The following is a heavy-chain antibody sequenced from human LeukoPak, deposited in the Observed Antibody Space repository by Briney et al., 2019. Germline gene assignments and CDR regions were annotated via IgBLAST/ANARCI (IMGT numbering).Heavy chain of an antibody. CDR1: GFTFSSYA. D-gene: IGHD6-19*01. CDR2: ISGSGGST. Sequence: PGGSLRLSCAASGFTFSSYAMSWVRQAPGKGLEWASAISGSGGSTYYADSVKGRFTISRDNSKNTLYLQMNSLRAEDTAVYYCAKAKYSSGWYDAFDIWGQGTMVTVSS. CDR3: AKAKYSSGWYDAFDI. V-gene: IGHV3-23*01. J-gene: IGHJ3*02.